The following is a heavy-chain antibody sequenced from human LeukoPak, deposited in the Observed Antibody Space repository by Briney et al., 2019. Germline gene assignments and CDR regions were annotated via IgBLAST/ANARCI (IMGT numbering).Heavy chain of an antibody. J-gene: IGHJ6*04. Sequence: VPCLAYKGIFSRYGIGWVRQAPGQGIEWMGGIIPIFGTANYAQKFQGRVTITPDKSTSTAYMELSSLRSEDTAVYYCARVEITMVRDGSYYYYGMDVWGKGTTVTVSS. CDR3: ARVEITMVRDGSYYYYGMDV. V-gene: IGHV1-69*06. CDR1: KGIFSRYG. D-gene: IGHD3-10*01. CDR2: IIPIFGTA.